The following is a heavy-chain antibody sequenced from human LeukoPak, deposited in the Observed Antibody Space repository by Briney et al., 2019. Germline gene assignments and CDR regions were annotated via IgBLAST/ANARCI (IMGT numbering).Heavy chain of an antibody. CDR2: IIPILGIA. CDR3: ARASGMAVAGTSYLDY. J-gene: IGHJ4*02. V-gene: IGHV1-69*04. Sequence: SVKVSCKASGGTFSSYAISWVRQAPGQGLEWMGRIIPILGIANYAQKFQGRVTITADKSTSTAYMELSSLRSDDRAVYYCARASGMAVAGTSYLDYWGQGTLVTVSS. CDR1: GGTFSSYA. D-gene: IGHD6-19*01.